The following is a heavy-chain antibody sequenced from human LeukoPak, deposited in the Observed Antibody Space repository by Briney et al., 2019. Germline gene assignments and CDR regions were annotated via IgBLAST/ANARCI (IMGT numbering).Heavy chain of an antibody. CDR3: ARKPIYCGGDCYYFDY. J-gene: IGHJ4*02. CDR2: ISSSSSYI. V-gene: IGHV3-21*01. CDR1: GFTFSSYS. Sequence: GGSLRLSCAASGFTFSSYSMNWVRQAPGKGLEWVSSISSSSSYIYYADSVKGRFTISRDNAKNSLYLQMNSLRAEDTAVYYYARKPIYCGGDCYYFDYWGQGTLVTVSS. D-gene: IGHD2-21*01.